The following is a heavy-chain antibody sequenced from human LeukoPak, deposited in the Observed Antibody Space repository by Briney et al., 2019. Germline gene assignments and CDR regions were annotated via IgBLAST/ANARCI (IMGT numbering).Heavy chain of an antibody. V-gene: IGHV1-2*02. CDR1: GYTFTSYY. D-gene: IGHD6-19*01. Sequence: VASVKVSCKASGYTFTSYYMHWVRQAPGQGLEWMGWINPNSGGTNYAQKFQGRVTMTRDTSISTAYMELSRLRSDDTAVYYCARAGIAVATYFPWGQGTLVTVSS. CDR3: ARAGIAVATYFP. CDR2: INPNSGGT. J-gene: IGHJ5*02.